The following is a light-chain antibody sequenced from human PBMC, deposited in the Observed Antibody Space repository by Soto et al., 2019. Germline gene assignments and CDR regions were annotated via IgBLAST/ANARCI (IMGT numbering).Light chain of an antibody. Sequence: DIQMTQSPSSLSASVGDRVTITCRASQSISTYLIWYQQKPGKAPKLLIYAASSLQSGVPSRFSGSGSGTDFTLTISSLQPEDFATYYCQQSYSTLGTFGQGTRLEIK. J-gene: IGKJ5*01. CDR2: AAS. CDR1: QSISTY. V-gene: IGKV1-39*01. CDR3: QQSYSTLGT.